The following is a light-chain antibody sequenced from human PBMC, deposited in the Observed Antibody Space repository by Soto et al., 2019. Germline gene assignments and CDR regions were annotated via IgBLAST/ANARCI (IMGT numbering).Light chain of an antibody. CDR3: QSYDSSLGASV. J-gene: IGLJ1*01. CDR2: GNS. Sequence: QSVLTQPPSVSGAPGQRVTISCTGSSSNIGAGYDVHWYQQLPGTAPKLLIYGNSNRPSGVPDRFSGSKSGTSASLAITGLQAEDEADYYCQSYDSSLGASVFGTGTKLTVL. CDR1: SSNIGAGYD. V-gene: IGLV1-40*01.